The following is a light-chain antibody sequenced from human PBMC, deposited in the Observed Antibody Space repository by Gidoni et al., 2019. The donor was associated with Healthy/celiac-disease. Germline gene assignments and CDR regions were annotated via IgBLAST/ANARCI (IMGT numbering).Light chain of an antibody. Sequence: EIVLTQSPGTLSLSPGERATLSCRASQSVSSSYLAWYQQKPGQAPRLLIYGASSRATGLPDRFSGSGSGTDFTLTISRLEPEDFAVYYCQQYGSSRFTFGPXTKVDIK. J-gene: IGKJ3*01. CDR1: QSVSSSY. V-gene: IGKV3-20*01. CDR2: GAS. CDR3: QQYGSSRFT.